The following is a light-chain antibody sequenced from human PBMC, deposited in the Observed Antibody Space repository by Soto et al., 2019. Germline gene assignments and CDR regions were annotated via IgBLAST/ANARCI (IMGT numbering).Light chain of an antibody. CDR3: QQSYSPPGT. CDR2: AAS. J-gene: IGKJ1*01. V-gene: IGKV1-39*01. CDR1: QNIINY. Sequence: DIQMTQSPSSLSASVGDRVTITCRASQNIINYLNWYQQKPGKAPKVLIYAASALQSGVPSRFSGSGSGTHFTLTIRSLQPEDFVTYYCQQSYSPPGTFGQGTKVDIK.